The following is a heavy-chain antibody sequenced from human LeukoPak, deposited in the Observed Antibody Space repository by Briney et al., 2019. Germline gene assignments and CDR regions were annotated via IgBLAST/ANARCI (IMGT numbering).Heavy chain of an antibody. CDR3: ARASDGYDSSGYYYPAHYYYYYYYMDV. D-gene: IGHD3-22*01. Sequence: SETLSLTCTVSGGSISSYYWSWIRQPPGKGLEWIGYINYSGSTNYNPSLKSRVTISVDTSKNQFSLKLSSVTAADTAVYYCARASDGYDSSGYYYPAHYYYYYYYMDVWGKGTTVTVSS. CDR2: INYSGST. V-gene: IGHV4-59*01. J-gene: IGHJ6*03. CDR1: GGSISSYY.